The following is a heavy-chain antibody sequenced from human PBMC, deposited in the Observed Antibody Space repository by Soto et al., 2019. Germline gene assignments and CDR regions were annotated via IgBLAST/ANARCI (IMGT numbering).Heavy chain of an antibody. V-gene: IGHV3-9*01. CDR2: ISWNSGSI. CDR1: GFTFDDYA. Sequence: GGSLRLSCAASGFTFDDYAMHWVRQAPGKGLEWVSGISWNSGSIGYADSVKGRFTISRDNAKNSLYQRMNRLTAEDTPLSYCAPTPAMGAFDYWGRGTMVTVSS. D-gene: IGHD5-18*01. J-gene: IGHJ4*02. CDR3: APTPAMGAFDY.